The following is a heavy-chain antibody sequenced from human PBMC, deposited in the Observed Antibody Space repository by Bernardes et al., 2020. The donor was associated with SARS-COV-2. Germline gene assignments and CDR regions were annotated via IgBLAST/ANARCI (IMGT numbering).Heavy chain of an antibody. D-gene: IGHD4-17*01. Sequence: GESLKISCKGSDYTFTNYWIGWVRQMPGKGLEWMGIIYPGDSDTKYSPSFQCRVTISADKSVNTAYLQWSSLKASDTAIYYCARRRYGDFGVGVWGQGTTVTV. CDR2: IYPGDSDT. J-gene: IGHJ6*01. V-gene: IGHV5-51*01. CDR3: ARRRYGDFGVGV. CDR1: DYTFTNYW.